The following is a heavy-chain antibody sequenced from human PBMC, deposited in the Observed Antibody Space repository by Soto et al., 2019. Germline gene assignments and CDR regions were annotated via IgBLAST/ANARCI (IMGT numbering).Heavy chain of an antibody. Sequence: GVSLRLSCAASGFTFSSYAMSWVRQAPGKGLEWVSAISGSGGSTYYADSVKGRFTISRDNSKNTLYLQMNSLRAEDTAVYYCAKGSLSRYCSSTSCHYFDYWGQGTLVTVSS. CDR3: AKGSLSRYCSSTSCHYFDY. J-gene: IGHJ4*02. V-gene: IGHV3-23*01. CDR2: ISGSGGST. CDR1: GFTFSSYA. D-gene: IGHD2-2*01.